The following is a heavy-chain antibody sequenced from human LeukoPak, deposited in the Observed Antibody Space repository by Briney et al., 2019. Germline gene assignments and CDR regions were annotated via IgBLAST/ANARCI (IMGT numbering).Heavy chain of an antibody. CDR3: ATDLLYDFWSGYYSY. Sequence: ASAKVSCKVSGYTLTELSMHWVRQAPGKGLEWMGGFDPEDGETIYAQKFQGRVTMTEDTSTDTAYMELSSLRSEDTAVYYCATDLLYDFWSGYYSYWGQGTLVTVSS. J-gene: IGHJ4*02. CDR1: GYTLTELS. V-gene: IGHV1-24*01. D-gene: IGHD3-3*01. CDR2: FDPEDGET.